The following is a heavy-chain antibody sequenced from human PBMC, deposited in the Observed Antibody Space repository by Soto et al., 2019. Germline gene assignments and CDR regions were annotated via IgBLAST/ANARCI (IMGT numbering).Heavy chain of an antibody. CDR1: GLTFSSYA. V-gene: IGHV3-23*01. D-gene: IGHD3-22*01. Sequence: EVQLLESGGGLVQPGGSLRLSCAASGLTFSSYAMSWVRQATGQGLESVSDFSGSGGSTYYDDSEKVRYTISRDNSEITLHLQMNRWSAEETAIYYCAKDAARYYYDSSGLNYFDCWDQRSLCTVSS. CDR3: AKDAARYYYDSSGLNYFDC. J-gene: IGHJ4*02. CDR2: FSGSGGST.